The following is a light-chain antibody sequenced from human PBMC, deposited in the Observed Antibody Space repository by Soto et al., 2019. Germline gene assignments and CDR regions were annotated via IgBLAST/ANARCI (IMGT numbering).Light chain of an antibody. Sequence: DIQMTQSPSTLSASVGDRVTITCRASQSITSWLAWYQQKPGKAPKLLIYKASTLESGVPSRFSGSGSGTEFTLTISSLQPDDFATYYCQYRDTFGYGTKV. CDR3: QYRDT. J-gene: IGKJ1*01. CDR2: KAS. CDR1: QSITSW. V-gene: IGKV1-5*03.